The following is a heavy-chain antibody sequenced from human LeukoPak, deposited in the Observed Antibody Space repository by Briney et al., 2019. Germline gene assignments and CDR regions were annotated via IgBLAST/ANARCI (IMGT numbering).Heavy chain of an antibody. Sequence: SVKVSCKASGATFSSYAIGWVRQAPGQGLEWMGGILPIFGKAIYARKFQGRVTITPDESTSTAYMELSSLRSEDTAVYDCARQWGYNYYYMAVWGKGTTVTVSS. CDR1: GATFSSYA. D-gene: IGHD1-26*01. CDR3: ARQWGYNYYYMAV. V-gene: IGHV1-69*13. J-gene: IGHJ6*03. CDR2: ILPIFGKA.